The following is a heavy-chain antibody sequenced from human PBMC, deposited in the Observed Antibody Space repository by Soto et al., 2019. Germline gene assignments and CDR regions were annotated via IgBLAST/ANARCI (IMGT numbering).Heavy chain of an antibody. V-gene: IGHV4-30-4*01. CDR1: VGFISNGDYP. D-gene: IGHD3-22*01. CDR3: ASSDSSGHFDY. J-gene: IGHJ4*02. CDR2: TYPSGST. Sequence: LXLTCTVSVGFISNGDYPWSWIRQPPGKGLEWIGYTYPSGSTYYNASLRSRVTISIDASKNQFSLKLNSVTAADTAVYYCASSDSSGHFDYWGQGTLVTVSS.